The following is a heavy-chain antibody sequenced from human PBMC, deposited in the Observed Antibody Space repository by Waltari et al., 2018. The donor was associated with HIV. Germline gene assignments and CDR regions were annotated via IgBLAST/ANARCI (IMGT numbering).Heavy chain of an antibody. CDR3: ASGQLLPDY. Sequence: DVPLLQSGAEPRKPGEPLKITCQTYGDSFTNLWLGWVRQKPGKGLEWMVVIYPVDLDARYSPSFQGQVTISVDKSIRTAYLQWSSLRVSDTATYFCASGQLLPDYWGPGTLLTVSS. CDR2: IYPVDLDA. D-gene: IGHD5-18*01. V-gene: IGHV5-51*01. CDR1: GDSFTNLW. J-gene: IGHJ4*01.